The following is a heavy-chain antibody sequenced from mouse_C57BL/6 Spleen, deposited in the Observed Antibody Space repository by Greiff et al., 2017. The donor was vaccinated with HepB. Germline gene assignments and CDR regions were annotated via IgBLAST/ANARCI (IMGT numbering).Heavy chain of an antibody. CDR3: AWLLRDYAMDY. V-gene: IGHV1-50*01. CDR1: GYTFTSYW. Sequence: QVQLQQSGAELVKPGASVKLSCKASGYTFTSYWMQWVKQRPGQGLEWIGEIDPSDSYTNYNQKFKGKATLTVDTSSSTAYMQLSSLTSEDSAVYYCAWLLRDYAMDYWGQGTSVTVSS. J-gene: IGHJ4*01. D-gene: IGHD2-3*01. CDR2: IDPSDSYT.